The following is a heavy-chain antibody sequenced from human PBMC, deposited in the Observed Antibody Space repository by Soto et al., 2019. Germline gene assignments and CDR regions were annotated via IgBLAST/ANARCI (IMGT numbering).Heavy chain of an antibody. Sequence: KPSETLSLTCTVSGGSISSYYWSWIRQPAGKGLEWIGRIYSSGSTNYNPSLNGRLTMSVDTSKNQFSLKLSSLTVADTAVYYCARDNRIAVAGTWGFDFWGQGTLVTVSS. CDR1: GGSISSYY. D-gene: IGHD6-19*01. CDR3: ARDNRIAVAGTWGFDF. CDR2: IYSSGST. V-gene: IGHV4-4*07. J-gene: IGHJ4*02.